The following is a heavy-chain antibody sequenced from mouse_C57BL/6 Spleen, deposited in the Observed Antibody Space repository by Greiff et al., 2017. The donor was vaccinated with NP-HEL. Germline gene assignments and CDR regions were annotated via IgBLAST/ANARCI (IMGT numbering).Heavy chain of an antibody. Sequence: LEESGAELVKPGASVKISCKASGYAFSSYWMNWVKQRPGKGLEWIGQIYPGDGDTNYNGKFKGKATLTADKSSSTAYMQLSSLTSEDSAVYFCARVLIYYDYDGDAMDYWGQGTSVTVSS. J-gene: IGHJ4*01. CDR1: GYAFSSYW. CDR2: IYPGDGDT. V-gene: IGHV1-80*01. D-gene: IGHD2-4*01. CDR3: ARVLIYYDYDGDAMDY.